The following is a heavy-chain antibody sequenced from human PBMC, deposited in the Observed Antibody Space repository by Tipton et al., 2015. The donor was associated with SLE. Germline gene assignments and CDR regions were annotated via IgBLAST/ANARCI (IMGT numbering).Heavy chain of an antibody. V-gene: IGHV4-34*01. CDR2: INHSGST. CDR3: ASGFKQFDYYYGMDV. CDR1: GGAFSGYF. J-gene: IGHJ6*02. D-gene: IGHD6-6*01. Sequence: TLSLTCAVYGGAFSGYFWSWIRQPPWKGLELIGEINHSGSTNYNPSLKSRVTISVDTSKNQFSLYLQMNSLRAEDTAVYYCASGFKQFDYYYGMDVWGQGTPITV.